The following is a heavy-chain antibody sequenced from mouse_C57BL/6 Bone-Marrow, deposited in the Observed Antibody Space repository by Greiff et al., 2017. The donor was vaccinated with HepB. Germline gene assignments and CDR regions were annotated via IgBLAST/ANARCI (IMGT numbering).Heavy chain of an antibody. CDR3: ARPPYDYDAAWFAY. J-gene: IGHJ3*01. CDR1: GYTFTSYG. Sequence: VQLQQSGAELARPGASVKLSCKASGYTFTSYGISWVKQRTGQGLEWIGEIYPRSGNTYYNQKFKGKATLTVDQSSSTAYMQLNSLTSEDSAVYYCARPPYDYDAAWFAYWGQGTLVTVSA. D-gene: IGHD2-4*01. CDR2: IYPRSGNT. V-gene: IGHV1-81*01.